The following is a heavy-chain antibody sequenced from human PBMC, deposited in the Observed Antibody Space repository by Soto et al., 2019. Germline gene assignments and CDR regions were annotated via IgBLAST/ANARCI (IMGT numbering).Heavy chain of an antibody. CDR1: GYTFTSYG. V-gene: IGHV1-18*01. CDR3: ARGRSLRPLGYSYGYTAFDI. CDR2: ISAYNGNT. J-gene: IGHJ3*02. D-gene: IGHD5-18*01. Sequence: ASVKVSCKASGYTFTSYGISWVRQAPGQGLEWMGWISAYNGNTNYAQKLQGRGTMTTDTSTSTAYMELRSLRSDDTAVYYCARGRSLRPLGYSYGYTAFDIWGQGTMVTVSS.